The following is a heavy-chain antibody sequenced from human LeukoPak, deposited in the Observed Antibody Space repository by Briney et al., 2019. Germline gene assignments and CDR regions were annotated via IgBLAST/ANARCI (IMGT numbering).Heavy chain of an antibody. V-gene: IGHV3-11*01. CDR2: ISSSGSTK. J-gene: IGHJ4*02. Sequence: GGSLRLSCAASGFTFSDYYMSWIRQAPGKGLEWVSYISSSGSTKYYADSVKGRFTISRDNAKNSLYLQMNSLRAEDTAVYYCARLPPYSSSWYFDYWGQGTLVTVSS. CDR3: ARLPPYSSSWYFDY. D-gene: IGHD6-13*01. CDR1: GFTFSDYY.